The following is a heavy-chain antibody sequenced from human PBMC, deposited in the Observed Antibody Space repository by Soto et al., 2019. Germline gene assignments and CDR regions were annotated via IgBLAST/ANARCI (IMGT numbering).Heavy chain of an antibody. V-gene: IGHV1-69*02. D-gene: IGHD6-19*01. J-gene: IGHJ4*02. CDR2: IIPILGIA. Sequence: QVQLVQSGAEVKKPGSSVKVSCKASGGTFSSYTISWVRQAPGQGLEWMGRIIPILGIANYAQKFQGRVTITADKSTSTAYMELSSLRSEDTAVYYCAREPGIAVACTRPYYFDYWGQGTLVTVSS. CDR3: AREPGIAVACTRPYYFDY. CDR1: GGTFSSYT.